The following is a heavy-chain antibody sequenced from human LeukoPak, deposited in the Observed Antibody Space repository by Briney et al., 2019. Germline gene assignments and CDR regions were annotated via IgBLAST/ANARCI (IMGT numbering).Heavy chain of an antibody. CDR2: IIPIFGIA. D-gene: IGHD2-2*01. J-gene: IGHJ4*02. Sequence: ASVKVSCKASGGTFSSYAISWVRQAPGQGLEWMGRIIPIFGIANYAQKFQGRVTITADKSTSTAYMELSSLRSEDTAVYYCATIGYCSSTSCFEFDYWGQGTLVTVSP. V-gene: IGHV1-69*04. CDR3: ATIGYCSSTSCFEFDY. CDR1: GGTFSSYA.